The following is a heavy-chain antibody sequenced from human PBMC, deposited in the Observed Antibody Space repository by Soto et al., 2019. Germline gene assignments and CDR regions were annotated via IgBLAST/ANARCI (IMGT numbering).Heavy chain of an antibody. CDR1: VYSISSGYY. D-gene: IGHD6-6*01. Sequence: PSETLSLTCAVSVYSISSGYYWGCIRQPPGKGLEWIGSIYHSGSTYYNPSLKSRVTISVDTSKNQFSLKLSSVTAADTAVYYCARGPYSSSSGDWFDPWGQGTLVTVSS. CDR3: ARGPYSSSSGDWFDP. V-gene: IGHV4-38-2*01. J-gene: IGHJ5*02. CDR2: IYHSGST.